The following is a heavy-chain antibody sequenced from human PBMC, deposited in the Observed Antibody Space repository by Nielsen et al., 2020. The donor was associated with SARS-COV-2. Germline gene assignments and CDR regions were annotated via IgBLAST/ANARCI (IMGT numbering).Heavy chain of an antibody. V-gene: IGHV3-30*03. CDR3: ARDLESYHYDSSGWRTFDY. Sequence: VRQAPGKGLEWVAVISYDGSNKYYADSVKGRFTISRDNSKNTLYLQMNSLRAEDTAVYYCARDLESYHYDSSGWRTFDYWGQGTLVTVSS. D-gene: IGHD3-22*01. J-gene: IGHJ4*02. CDR2: ISYDGSNK.